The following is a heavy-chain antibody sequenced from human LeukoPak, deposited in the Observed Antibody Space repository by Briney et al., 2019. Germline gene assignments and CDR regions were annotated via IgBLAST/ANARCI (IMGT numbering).Heavy chain of an antibody. Sequence: PGGSLRLSCAASGFTFSSYGMHWVRQAPGKGLEWVAFIRYDGINKYYADSVNGRFTISRDNSKNTLYLQMNSLRAEDTAVYYCAKSAPLTIFGVAHPFDPWGQGTLVTVSS. D-gene: IGHD3-3*01. V-gene: IGHV3-30*02. J-gene: IGHJ5*02. CDR1: GFTFSSYG. CDR3: AKSAPLTIFGVAHPFDP. CDR2: IRYDGINK.